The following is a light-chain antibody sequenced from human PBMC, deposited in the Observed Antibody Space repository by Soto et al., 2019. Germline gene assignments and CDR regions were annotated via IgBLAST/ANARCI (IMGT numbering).Light chain of an antibody. CDR1: KLGDKY. CDR2: QDS. Sequence: SYELTQPPSVYVSPGQTASITCSGDKLGDKYACWYQQKPGQSPVLVIYQDSKRPSGIPERFSGSNSGNTATLTISGTQAMDEADYYCQAWDSSTVEFGGGTQLTVL. CDR3: QAWDSSTVE. V-gene: IGLV3-1*01. J-gene: IGLJ2*01.